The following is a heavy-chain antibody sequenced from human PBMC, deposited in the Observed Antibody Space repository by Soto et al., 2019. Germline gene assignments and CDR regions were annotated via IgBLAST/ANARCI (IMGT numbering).Heavy chain of an antibody. V-gene: IGHV3-23*01. J-gene: IGHJ4*02. D-gene: IGHD3-3*02. CDR1: GFTFSSFA. CDR3: ARESFSASPNFFDY. Sequence: EMQLLESGGGLVQPGGSLRLSCAASGFTFSSFAMSWVRQAPGKGLDWVSAISGSGGSTYSADSVKGRFTISRDNSKNSLYLQMDSLRADDTAVYYCARESFSASPNFFDYWGQGTLVTVSS. CDR2: ISGSGGST.